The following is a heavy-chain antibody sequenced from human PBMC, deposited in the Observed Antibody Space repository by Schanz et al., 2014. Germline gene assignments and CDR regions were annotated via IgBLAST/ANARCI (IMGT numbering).Heavy chain of an antibody. V-gene: IGHV1-69*04. CDR3: ARDGGSSGSYSLDY. D-gene: IGHD1-26*01. CDR2: IILILAIA. Sequence: QVQLVQSGAEVKKAGASVKVSCKASGGIFSSYAISWVRQAPGQGLEWMGRIILILAIANYAQKFQGRVTITADKSTNTAYMELNSLRSEDTAVYYCARDGGSSGSYSLDYWGQGTLVTVSS. J-gene: IGHJ4*02. CDR1: GGIFSSYA.